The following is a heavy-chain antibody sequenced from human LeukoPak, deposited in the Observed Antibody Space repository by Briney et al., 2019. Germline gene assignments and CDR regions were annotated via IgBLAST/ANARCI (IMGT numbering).Heavy chain of an antibody. J-gene: IGHJ4*02. D-gene: IGHD2-21*01. Sequence: GGSLRLSCAASGFIVSNNYMSWVRQAPWKGLEWVSVIYTGGTIYYTDSVKGRFTISRDNSKNTLYLQMNSLRAEDTAVYYCAGDAYGKHYFDYWGQGTLVTVSS. CDR2: IYTGGTI. CDR3: AGDAYGKHYFDY. V-gene: IGHV3-53*01. CDR1: GFIVSNNY.